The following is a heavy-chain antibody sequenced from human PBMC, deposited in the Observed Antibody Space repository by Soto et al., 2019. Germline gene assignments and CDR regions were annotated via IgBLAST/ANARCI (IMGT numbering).Heavy chain of an antibody. V-gene: IGHV1-69*13. CDR3: ARDRGYYDSSGLHWFDP. CDR1: GGTFSSYA. J-gene: IGHJ5*02. D-gene: IGHD3-22*01. Sequence: ASVKVSCKASGGTFSSYAISWVRQAPGQGLEWMGGIIPIFGTANYAQKFQGRVTITADESTSTAYMELSSLRSEDTAVYYCARDRGYYDSSGLHWFDPWGQGTLVTV. CDR2: IIPIFGTA.